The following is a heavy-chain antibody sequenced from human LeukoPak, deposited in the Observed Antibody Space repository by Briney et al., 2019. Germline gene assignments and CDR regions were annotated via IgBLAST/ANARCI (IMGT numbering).Heavy chain of an antibody. CDR1: GGSISSYY. J-gene: IGHJ3*02. Sequence: PSETLSLTCTVSGGSISSYYWSWIRQRPGKGLEYIGYISYSGTTSYNPSLKSRVTISVDTSKNQFSLKLSSVTAADTAVYYCARDYAFDIWGQGTMVTVSS. CDR3: ARDYAFDI. V-gene: IGHV4-59*12. CDR2: ISYSGTT.